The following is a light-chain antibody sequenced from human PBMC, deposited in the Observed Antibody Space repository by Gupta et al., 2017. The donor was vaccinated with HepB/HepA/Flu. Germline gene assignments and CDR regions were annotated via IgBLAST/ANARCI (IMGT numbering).Light chain of an antibody. J-gene: IGKJ1*01. Sequence: DIQMTQSPSTLSASLGDTITITCRASQSFNYWLAWYQQKPGEAPKLLIHKASTLESGVPSRFSGSGSGTEFTLTISSLQPDDFATYYCQQYNTFFRTFGQGTKVEIK. CDR2: KAS. CDR3: QQYNTFFRT. V-gene: IGKV1-5*03. CDR1: QSFNYW.